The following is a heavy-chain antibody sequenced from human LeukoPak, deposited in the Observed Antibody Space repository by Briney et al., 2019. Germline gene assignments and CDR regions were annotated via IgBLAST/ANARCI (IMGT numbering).Heavy chain of an antibody. Sequence: GGSLRLSCAASGFTFSNFAMNWVRQAPGKGLEWVSSISRRSNYIYYADSVKGRFTISRDNAKNSLYLQMNSLRAEDTAVYYCTSFNIAATVGWFDPWGQGTLVTVSS. V-gene: IGHV3-21*01. CDR1: GFTFSNFA. D-gene: IGHD6-13*01. CDR3: TSFNIAATVGWFDP. J-gene: IGHJ5*02. CDR2: ISRRSNYI.